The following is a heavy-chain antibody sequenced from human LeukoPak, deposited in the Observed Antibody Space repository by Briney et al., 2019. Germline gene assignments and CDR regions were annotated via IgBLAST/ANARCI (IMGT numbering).Heavy chain of an antibody. D-gene: IGHD6-13*01. Sequence: ASVKVSCKASGYTFTSYYMHWVRQAPGQGLEWMGIINPSGGSTSYAQKFQGRVTMTRDTSTSTVYMELSSLRSEDTAVYYCARDQRGIAAAGKRALFGYWGQGTLVTVSS. V-gene: IGHV1-46*01. J-gene: IGHJ4*02. CDR3: ARDQRGIAAAGKRALFGY. CDR2: INPSGGST. CDR1: GYTFTSYY.